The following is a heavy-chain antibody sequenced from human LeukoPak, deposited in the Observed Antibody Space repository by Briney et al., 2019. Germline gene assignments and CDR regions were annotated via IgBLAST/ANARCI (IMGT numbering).Heavy chain of an antibody. CDR3: AKAHCSSTSCSTDY. V-gene: IGHV3-23*01. J-gene: IGHJ4*02. Sequence: GGPLRLPCAASGFTFSSYAMSWVRQAPGKGLEWVSAISGSGGSTYYADSVKGRFTISRDNSKNTLYLQMNSLRAEDTAVYYCAKAHCSSTSCSTDYWGQGTLVTVSS. CDR1: GFTFSSYA. CDR2: ISGSGGST. D-gene: IGHD2-2*01.